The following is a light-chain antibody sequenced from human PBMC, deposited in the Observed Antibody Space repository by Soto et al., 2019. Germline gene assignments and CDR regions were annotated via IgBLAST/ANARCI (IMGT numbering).Light chain of an antibody. V-gene: IGLV1-44*01. CDR3: AAWDDTVSGPV. CDR2: SDN. J-gene: IGLJ2*01. Sequence: QSVLTQPPSASGAPGLRVTISCSGSNSNIGGNTVSWYQQVPGAAPKLLIHSDNQRPSGIPGRFSGSRSGASASLPITGLQSEDEGYYYCAAWDDTVSGPVLGGGTKLTVL. CDR1: NSNIGGNT.